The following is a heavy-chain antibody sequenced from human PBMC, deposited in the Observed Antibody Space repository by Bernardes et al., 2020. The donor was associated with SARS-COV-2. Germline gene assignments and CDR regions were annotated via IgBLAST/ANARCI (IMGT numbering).Heavy chain of an antibody. CDR2: FDPEKNER. CDR3: SVGRKEILYVARSVPAY. D-gene: IGHD3-10*02. V-gene: IGHV1-24*01. CDR1: EFSLSELS. J-gene: IGHJ4*02. Sequence: ASVKVSCKISEFSLSELSMHWVRQSPGNALEWLGSFDPEKNERIYAQNFQGRITLTEDTSSDTTYMELSGLRSEDTAIYYCSVGRKEILYVARSVPAYWGPGTQVTVST.